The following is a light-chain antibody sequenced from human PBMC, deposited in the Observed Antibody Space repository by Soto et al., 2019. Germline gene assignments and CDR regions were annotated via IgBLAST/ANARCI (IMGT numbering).Light chain of an antibody. Sequence: DIQLTQSPSFLSASVGDTVTITCRASQDVSTYLAWYQQKPGKAPKLLIYAASTLQTGVPSRFSGSASGTEFTLTIISLQPEDFATYSCQQVNAYPPTFGQGTKLEIK. CDR1: QDVSTY. CDR3: QQVNAYPPT. J-gene: IGKJ2*01. CDR2: AAS. V-gene: IGKV1-9*01.